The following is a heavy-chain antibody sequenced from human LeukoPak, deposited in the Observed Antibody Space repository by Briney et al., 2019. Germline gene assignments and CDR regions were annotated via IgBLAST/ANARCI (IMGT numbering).Heavy chain of an antibody. D-gene: IGHD2-2*01. V-gene: IGHV1-8*01. Sequence: ASVKVSCKASGYTSTSYDINWVRQATGQGLEWMGWMNPNSGNTGYAQKFQGRVTMTRNTSISTAYMELSSLRSEDTAVYYCARSCSSTSCYLTYYYYYMDVWGKGTTVTVSS. J-gene: IGHJ6*03. CDR2: MNPNSGNT. CDR3: ARSCSSTSCYLTYYYYYMDV. CDR1: GYTSTSYD.